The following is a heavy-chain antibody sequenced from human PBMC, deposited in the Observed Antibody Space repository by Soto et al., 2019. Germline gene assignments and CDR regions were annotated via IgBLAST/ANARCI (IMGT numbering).Heavy chain of an antibody. CDR1: GFTVSNNY. V-gene: IGHV3-66*01. Sequence: EVQLVESGGGLVQPGGSLRLSYAASGFTVSNNYINWVRQAPGKGLEWVSIIYSGGSTYYADSVKGRFTISRDNSKNTLYLQMTSLRAEDTAVYYCVRSRFVALGVTLVDYWGQRTLVTVSS. D-gene: IGHD3-16*01. CDR2: IYSGGST. CDR3: VRSRFVALGVTLVDY. J-gene: IGHJ4*02.